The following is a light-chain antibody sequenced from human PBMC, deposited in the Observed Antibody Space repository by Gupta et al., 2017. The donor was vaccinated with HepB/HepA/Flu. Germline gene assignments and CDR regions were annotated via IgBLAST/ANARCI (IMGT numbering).Light chain of an antibody. Sequence: QSVLTQPPSASGTPGQGVTISCSGSSSNLGSNYVYWYQQLPGTAPNLLIYRNNKRPSGGPERVSGSKSGTSAALAISVLRAEEEADYYCEAWEDSRSGPVVFGGGTKLTVL. CDR1: SSNLGSNY. CDR3: EAWEDSRSGPVV. CDR2: RNN. J-gene: IGLJ2*01. V-gene: IGLV1-47*01.